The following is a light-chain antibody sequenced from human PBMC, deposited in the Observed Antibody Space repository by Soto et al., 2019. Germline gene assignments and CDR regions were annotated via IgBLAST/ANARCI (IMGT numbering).Light chain of an antibody. CDR2: AAS. CDR3: QQRSTWPLT. V-gene: IGKV1-39*01. CDR1: QSISSY. J-gene: IGKJ4*02. Sequence: HMSLSPCSLSASVGDSVTITCRASQSISSYLNWYQQKPGKAPRLLIYAASSLPSGVPSRFSGSGSGTDFTLTISSLEPGDFAAYYCQQRSTWPLTFGGGTQLDIK.